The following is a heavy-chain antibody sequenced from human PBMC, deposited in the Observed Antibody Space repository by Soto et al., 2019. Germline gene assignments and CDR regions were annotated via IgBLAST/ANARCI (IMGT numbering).Heavy chain of an antibody. CDR2: IFSDNER. J-gene: IGHJ6*02. Sequence: AGPTLGNPTETLTLTCTFSGFSLTTGKMCVIWIRQPPGKALEWLAHIFSDNERSYITSLPGRLTISKDNSGSQVVLSMTNVDPVDTATYYCARMDVYSNQFYYARDVCGQRT. CDR1: GFSLTTGKMC. CDR3: ARMDVYSNQFYYARDV. V-gene: IGHV2-26*01. D-gene: IGHD3-16*01.